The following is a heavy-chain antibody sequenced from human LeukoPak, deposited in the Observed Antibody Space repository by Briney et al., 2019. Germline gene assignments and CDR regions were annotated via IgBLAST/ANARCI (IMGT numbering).Heavy chain of an antibody. J-gene: IGHJ3*02. V-gene: IGHV4-34*01. CDR2: INHSGST. Sequence: SETLSLTCAVYGGSFSGYYWSWIRQPPGKGLEWIGEINHSGSTNYNPSLKSRVTISVDTSKNQFSLKLSSVTAADTAVYYCASGYYYDAFDIWGQGTMVTVPS. D-gene: IGHD3-22*01. CDR1: GGSFSGYY. CDR3: ASGYYYDAFDI.